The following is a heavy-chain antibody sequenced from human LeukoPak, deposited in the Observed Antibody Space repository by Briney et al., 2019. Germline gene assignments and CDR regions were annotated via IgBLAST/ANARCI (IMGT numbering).Heavy chain of an antibody. CDR2: IYYTGNT. CDR3: ARGRVAYSAYYFDY. J-gene: IGHJ4*02. D-gene: IGHD2-15*01. Sequence: SETLSLTCTVSGDSITNYFWSWIRQPPGRGLEWIGYIYYTGNTNYKPSLKSRVTISVDTSTNQFSLRLRSVTAADTAVYYCARGRVAYSAYYFDYWGRGTLVTVSS. CDR1: GDSITNYF. V-gene: IGHV4-59*01.